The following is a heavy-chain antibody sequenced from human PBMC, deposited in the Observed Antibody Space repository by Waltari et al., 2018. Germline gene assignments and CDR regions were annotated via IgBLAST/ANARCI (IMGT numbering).Heavy chain of an antibody. J-gene: IGHJ4*02. V-gene: IGHV4-39*07. CDR2: IYYSGIS. D-gene: IGHD3-9*01. Sequence: QLQLQESGPGLLKPSETLSLTCSVTGGSISISSHYWAWIRQPTGKGLEWIGSIYYSGISQYNPALKSRITMSRDMSKNQFSLKLISMTAADTAVYYCARDRLFSTLDYFDLWGQGTPVTVSS. CDR1: GGSISISSHY. CDR3: ARDRLFSTLDYFDL.